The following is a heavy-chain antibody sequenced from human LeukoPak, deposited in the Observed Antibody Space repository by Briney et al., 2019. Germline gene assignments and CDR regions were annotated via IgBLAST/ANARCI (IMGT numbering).Heavy chain of an antibody. CDR2: IYSGGST. CDR1: GFIVSSNY. D-gene: IGHD3-10*01. J-gene: IGHJ4*02. CDR3: AREGYYGSGSPPSLYFDY. V-gene: IGHV3-53*05. Sequence: GGSLRLSCAVSGFIVSSNYMSWVRQAPGKGLEWVSVIYSGGSTYYADSVKGRFTISRDNSRSTLYLQMNSLRPEDTAIYYCAREGYYGSGSPPSLYFDYWGQGTLVTVSS.